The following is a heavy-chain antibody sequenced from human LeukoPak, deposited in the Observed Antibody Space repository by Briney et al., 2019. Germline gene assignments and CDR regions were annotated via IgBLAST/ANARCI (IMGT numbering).Heavy chain of an antibody. Sequence: TATLSLTCAVSGYSIISGYYWGWIRQPPGKGLEWIVSIYHSGSTYYNPSLKSRVTISVDTSKNQFSLKLSSVTAADTAVYYCARAPGYYYMDVWGKGTTVTVSS. V-gene: IGHV4-38-2*01. CDR2: IYHSGST. CDR3: ARAPGYYYMDV. D-gene: IGHD3-10*01. J-gene: IGHJ6*03. CDR1: GYSIISGYY.